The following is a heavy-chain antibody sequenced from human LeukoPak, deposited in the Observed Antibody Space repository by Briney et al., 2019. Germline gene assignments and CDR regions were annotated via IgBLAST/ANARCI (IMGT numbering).Heavy chain of an antibody. CDR1: GFTFSSYE. J-gene: IGHJ4*02. V-gene: IGHV3-48*03. Sequence: PGGSLRLSCAASGFTFSSYEMNWVRQAPGKGLEWVSYISSSVSTIYYADSVKGRFTISRDNAKNSLYLQMNSLRAEDTAVYYCARDRRYCGGDCYSGYFDYWGQGTLVTVSS. CDR3: ARDRRYCGGDCYSGYFDY. CDR2: ISSSVSTI. D-gene: IGHD2-21*02.